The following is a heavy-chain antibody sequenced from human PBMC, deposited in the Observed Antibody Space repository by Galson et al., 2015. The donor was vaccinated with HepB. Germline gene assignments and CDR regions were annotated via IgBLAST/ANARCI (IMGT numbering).Heavy chain of an antibody. CDR1: GGSVSSGTYY. J-gene: IGHJ4*02. CDR3: AREGQWLAD. D-gene: IGHD6-19*01. CDR2: IYYSGST. V-gene: IGHV4-61*01. Sequence: ETLSLTCTVSGGSVSSGTYYWTWIRQPPGKGLEWIGYIYYSGSTNYNPSLKSRVTISVDTSKNQFSLKLTSVTAADTAVYYCAREGQWLADWGQGTLVTVSS.